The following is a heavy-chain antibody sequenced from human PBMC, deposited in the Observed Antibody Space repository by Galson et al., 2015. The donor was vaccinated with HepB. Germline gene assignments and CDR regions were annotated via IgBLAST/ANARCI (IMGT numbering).Heavy chain of an antibody. J-gene: IGHJ3*02. CDR3: ARVGLYCSSTSCPRGRDAFDI. CDR1: GFTFSSYG. CDR2: ISSSTSYI. D-gene: IGHD2-2*01. Sequence: SLRLSCAASGFTFSSYGMNWVRQAPGKGLEWVSSISSSTSYIYYADSVKGRFTISRDNAKNSLYLQVNSLRAEDTAVYYCARVGLYCSSTSCPRGRDAFDIWGQGTMVTVSS. V-gene: IGHV3-21*01.